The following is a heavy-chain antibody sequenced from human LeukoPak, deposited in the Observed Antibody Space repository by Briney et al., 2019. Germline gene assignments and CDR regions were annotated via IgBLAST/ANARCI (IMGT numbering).Heavy chain of an antibody. J-gene: IGHJ4*02. CDR2: ISSSSYI. CDR3: ARGRRDGYNFGY. Sequence: GGSLRLSCAASGFTFSSYSMNWVRQAPGEGLEWASSISSSSYIYYADSVKGRFTISRDNAKNSLYLQMNSLRAEDTAVYYCARGRRDGYNFGYWGQGTLVTVSS. CDR1: GFTFSSYS. D-gene: IGHD5-24*01. V-gene: IGHV3-21*01.